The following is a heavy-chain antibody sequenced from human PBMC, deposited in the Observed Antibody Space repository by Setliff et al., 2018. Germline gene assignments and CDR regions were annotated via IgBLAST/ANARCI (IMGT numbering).Heavy chain of an antibody. V-gene: IGHV4-4*08. J-gene: IGHJ5*02. CDR1: RGSISSSY. CDR3: ARHKVIKKEFIRLTWFDP. D-gene: IGHD3-10*01. Sequence: LSLTCTVSRGSISSSYWSWIRLPPGKGLEWIGYMYTSGTTEYNPSLNSRVTISGDTSSNQFSLNLNSVTAADTAVYYCARHKVIKKEFIRLTWFDPWGQGTPVTVSS. CDR2: MYTSGTT.